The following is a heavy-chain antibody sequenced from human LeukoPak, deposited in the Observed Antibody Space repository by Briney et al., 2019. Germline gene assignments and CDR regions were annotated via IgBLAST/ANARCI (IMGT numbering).Heavy chain of an antibody. CDR1: GFTFNTYD. J-gene: IGHJ4*02. Sequence: PGGSLRLSCAASGFTFNTYDMNWVRQAPGEGLEWISYISPSGDTISYADSVKGRFTIRRDNAKNSLYLQMNSLRAEDTAVYYCARDQGGDLFRGFIDYWGQGTLVTVSS. CDR2: ISPSGDTI. D-gene: IGHD3-10*01. CDR3: ARDQGGDLFRGFIDY. V-gene: IGHV3-48*03.